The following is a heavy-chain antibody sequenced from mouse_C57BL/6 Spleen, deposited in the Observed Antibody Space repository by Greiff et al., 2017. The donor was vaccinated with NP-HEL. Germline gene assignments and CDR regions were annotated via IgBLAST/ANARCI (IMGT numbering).Heavy chain of an antibody. V-gene: IGHV1-26*01. CDR2: INPNNGGT. CDR1: GYTFTDYY. CDR3: ARGDDYYGSSYGYFDV. J-gene: IGHJ1*03. D-gene: IGHD1-1*01. Sequence: VQLQQSGPELVKPGASVKISCKASGYTFTDYYMNWVKQSHGKSHEWIGDINPNNGGTSYNQKFKGKATLTVDKSSSTAYMELRSLTSEDSAVYYCARGDDYYGSSYGYFDVWGTGTTVTVSS.